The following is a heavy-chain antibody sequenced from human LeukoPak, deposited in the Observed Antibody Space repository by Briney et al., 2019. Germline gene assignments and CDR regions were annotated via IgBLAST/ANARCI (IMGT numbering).Heavy chain of an antibody. CDR1: GFTLSDYY. CDR3: VVFIAGGGGRGY. V-gene: IGHV3-11*03. D-gene: IGHD6-13*01. CDR2: ISSSSSYT. J-gene: IGHJ4*02. Sequence: PGGSLRLSCAASGFTLSDYYMSWIRQAPGKGLEWVSYISSSSSYTNYADSVKGRFTISRDNAKNSLYLQMNSLRAEDTAVYYCVVFIAGGGGRGYWGQGTLVTVSS.